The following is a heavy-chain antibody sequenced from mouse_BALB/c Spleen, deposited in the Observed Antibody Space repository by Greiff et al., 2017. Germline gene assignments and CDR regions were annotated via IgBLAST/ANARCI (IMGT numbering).Heavy chain of an antibody. J-gene: IGHJ4*01. CDR2: INPYNDGT. CDR1: GYTFTSYV. Sequence: EVQLQQSGPELVKPGASVKMSCKASGYTFTSYVMHWVKQKPGQGLEWIGYINPYNDGTKYNEKFKGKATLTSDKSSSTAYMELSSLTSEDSAVYYCASIYYGSYYYAMDYWGQGTSVTVSS. D-gene: IGHD2-1*01. V-gene: IGHV1-14*01. CDR3: ASIYYGSYYYAMDY.